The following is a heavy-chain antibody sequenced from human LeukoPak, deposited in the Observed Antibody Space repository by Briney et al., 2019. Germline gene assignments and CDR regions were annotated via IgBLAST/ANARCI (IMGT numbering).Heavy chain of an antibody. V-gene: IGHV5-10-1*01. J-gene: IGHJ4*02. Sequence: GESLRISCKGSGYSFTSYWISWVRQMPGKGLEWMGRIDPSDSYTNYSPSFQGHVTISADKSISTAYLQWSSLKASDTAMYYCATGPKYCSRTSCCFAYGGQEPLVTVSS. CDR2: IDPSDSYT. CDR3: ATGPKYCSRTSCCFAY. D-gene: IGHD2-2*01. CDR1: GYSFTSYW.